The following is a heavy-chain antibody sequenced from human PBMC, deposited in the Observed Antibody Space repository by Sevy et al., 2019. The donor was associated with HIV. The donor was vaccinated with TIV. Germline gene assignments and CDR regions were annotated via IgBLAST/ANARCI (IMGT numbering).Heavy chain of an antibody. CDR2: IRSKGNNYAT. CDR1: GFTFSGSP. Sequence: GGSLRLSCAASGFTFSGSPMHWVRQASGKGLEWVGHIRSKGNNYATAYAASVKGMFTISRDDSKNRAYLQMNSLKIEDTAVYYCARPRANYVDNYFFYAMDVWGQGTTVTDSS. J-gene: IGHJ6*02. CDR3: ARPRANYVDNYFFYAMDV. V-gene: IGHV3-73*01. D-gene: IGHD4-17*01.